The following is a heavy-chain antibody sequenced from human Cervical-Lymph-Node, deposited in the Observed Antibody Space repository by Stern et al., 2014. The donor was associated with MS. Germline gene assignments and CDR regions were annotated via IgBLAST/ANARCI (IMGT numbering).Heavy chain of an antibody. J-gene: IGHJ4*02. CDR2: IIPFLGIA. Sequence: VQLLQSGAEVKKPGSSVKVSCKASGGTLNNYAVSWVRQAPGQGLEWMGKIIPFLGIANYAHKFQGRVTLTAAATTSYMEVSSLRSDDTAVYYCARSPDLYDSSGYYFDWGQGTLVTVSS. CDR3: ARSPDLYDSSGYYFD. D-gene: IGHD3-22*01. CDR1: GGTLNNYA. V-gene: IGHV1-69*09.